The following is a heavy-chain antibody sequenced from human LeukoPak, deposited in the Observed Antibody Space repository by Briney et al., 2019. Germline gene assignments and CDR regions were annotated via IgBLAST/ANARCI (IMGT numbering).Heavy chain of an antibody. CDR2: LYSDGNT. V-gene: IGHV3-53*01. Sequence: PGRTLSLPRAACGHTFLINDLTCASQAPAKGLEWVSVLYSDGNTKYAGAVQGRFTTSSDNSKNTLYLEMNSLSPDYTAVYYCARGVEPLAANSLAYWGQGTLVTVSS. CDR1: GHTFLIND. CDR3: ARGVEPLAANSLAY. J-gene: IGHJ4*02. D-gene: IGHD1-14*01.